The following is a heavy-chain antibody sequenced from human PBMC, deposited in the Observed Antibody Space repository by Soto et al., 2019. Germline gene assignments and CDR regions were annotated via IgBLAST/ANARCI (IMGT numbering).Heavy chain of an antibody. CDR1: GFTFTNAW. D-gene: IGHD3-3*01. CDR3: TSGIGYYDVWSGPAKFDY. V-gene: IGHV3-15*07. Sequence: EVPLVESGGGLVKPGGSLRLSCAASGFTFTNAWMNWVRQAPGKGLEWVGRIKGKTDGGTTDYAAPVKGRFTISREDSKNTLYLQMNSLKTEDTAVYYCTSGIGYYDVWSGPAKFDYWGQGTLVTVSS. J-gene: IGHJ4*02. CDR2: IKGKTDGGTT.